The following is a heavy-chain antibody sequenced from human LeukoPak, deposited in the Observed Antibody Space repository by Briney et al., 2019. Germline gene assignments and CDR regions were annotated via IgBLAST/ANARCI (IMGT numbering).Heavy chain of an antibody. CDR1: GFTFSSYR. D-gene: IGHD2-2*01. V-gene: IGHV3-21*01. CDR3: ARDNLARAEDLGYCSSTSCRDAFDI. J-gene: IGHJ3*02. CDR2: ISSSSSYI. Sequence: PGGSLRLSCAASGFTFSSYRMNWVRQAPGKGLEWVSSISSSSSYIYYADSVKGRFTISRDNAKNSLYLQMNSLRAEDTAVYYCARDNLARAEDLGYCSSTSCRDAFDIWGQGTMVTVSS.